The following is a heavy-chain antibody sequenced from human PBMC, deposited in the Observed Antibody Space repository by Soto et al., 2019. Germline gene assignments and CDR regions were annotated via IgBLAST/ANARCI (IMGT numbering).Heavy chain of an antibody. D-gene: IGHD6-19*01. V-gene: IGHV1-69*01. Sequence: QVQLVQSGAEVKKPGSSVKVSCKASGGTFSSYAISWVRQAPGQGLEWMGGIIPIFGTANYAKKFQGRVTITAAESRSTGYMELSTLRSEDTAVYYCARAPVAGTEWGGYYYGMDVWGQGTTVTVSS. CDR1: GGTFSSYA. CDR3: ARAPVAGTEWGGYYYGMDV. CDR2: IIPIFGTA. J-gene: IGHJ6*02.